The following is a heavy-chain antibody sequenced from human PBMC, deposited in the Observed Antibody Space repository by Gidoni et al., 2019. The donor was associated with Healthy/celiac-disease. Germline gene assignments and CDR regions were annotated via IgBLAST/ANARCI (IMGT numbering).Heavy chain of an antibody. CDR3: ATYYYDSSGYYAEYFQH. D-gene: IGHD3-22*01. J-gene: IGHJ1*01. CDR2: ISSSSSYI. Sequence: EVQLVESGGGLVKPGGSLRLSCAASGFTFSSYRMNWVRQAPGKGLEWVSSISSSSSYIYYSDSVKGRFTISRDNAKNSLYLQMNSLRAEDTAVYYCATYYYDSSGYYAEYFQHWGQGTLVTVSS. V-gene: IGHV3-21*01. CDR1: GFTFSSYR.